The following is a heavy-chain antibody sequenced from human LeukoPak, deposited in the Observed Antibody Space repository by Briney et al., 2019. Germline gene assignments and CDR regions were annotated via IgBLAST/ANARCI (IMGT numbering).Heavy chain of an antibody. D-gene: IGHD3-22*01. CDR2: IYYSGST. J-gene: IGHJ5*02. V-gene: IGHV4-39*01. CDR3: ARREIVVNPPEYNWFGP. Sequence: SETLSLTCTVSGGSISSSSYYWGWIRQPPGKGLEWIGSIYYSGSTYYNPSLKSRVTISVDTSKNQFSLKLSSVTAADTAVYYCARREIVVNPPEYNWFGPWGQGTLVTVSS. CDR1: GGSISSSSYY.